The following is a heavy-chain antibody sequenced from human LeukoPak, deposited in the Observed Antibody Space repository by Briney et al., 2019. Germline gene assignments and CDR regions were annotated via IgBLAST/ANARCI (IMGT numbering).Heavy chain of an antibody. CDR1: GFIFGTYW. CDR2: IKQDGSEK. V-gene: IGHV3-7*03. Sequence: GGSLRLSCAASGFIFGTYWMSWVRQAPGKGLEWVANIKQDGSEKYYVDSVKGRFTISTDNAKNSLYLQMNSLRAEDTAVYYCARVGVGVSQYFQHWGQGTLVTVSS. J-gene: IGHJ1*01. CDR3: ARVGVGVSQYFQH. D-gene: IGHD3-3*01.